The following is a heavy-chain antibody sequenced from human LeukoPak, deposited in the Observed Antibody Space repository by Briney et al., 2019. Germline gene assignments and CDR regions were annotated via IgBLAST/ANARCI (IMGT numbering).Heavy chain of an antibody. V-gene: IGHV3-30*02. CDR1: GFTFSNYG. Sequence: GGSLRLSCGASGFTFSNYGMHWVRQAPGKGPEWVAFIGYDGSNKYYADSVKGRFTISRDDSKNTLYLQMNSLRAEDTAVYYCAKAYCASTICYGGGKIDYWGGGTLVTVSS. J-gene: IGHJ4*02. D-gene: IGHD2-2*01. CDR3: AKAYCASTICYGGGKIDY. CDR2: IGYDGSNK.